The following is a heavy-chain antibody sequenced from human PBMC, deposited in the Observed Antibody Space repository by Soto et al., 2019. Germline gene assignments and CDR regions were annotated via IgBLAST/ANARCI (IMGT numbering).Heavy chain of an antibody. CDR2: MNPNSGNT. CDR1: GYNFTSYD. D-gene: IGHD1-1*01. CDR3: ARGTTSGPLKAFDI. J-gene: IGHJ3*02. Sequence: EKVSCTASGYNFTSYDINWVRKATGQGLEWMEWMNPNSGNTGYAQKFQGRVTMTLNTSISTVYMELSSLRFQVTDVYYCARGTTSGPLKAFDIWG. V-gene: IGHV1-8*01.